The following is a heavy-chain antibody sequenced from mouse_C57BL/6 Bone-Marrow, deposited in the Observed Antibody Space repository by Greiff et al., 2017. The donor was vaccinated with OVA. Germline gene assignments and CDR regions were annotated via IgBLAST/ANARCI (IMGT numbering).Heavy chain of an antibody. J-gene: IGHJ3*01. CDR2: IYPGSGST. Sequence: QVQLKQPGAELVKPGASVKMSCKASGYTFTSYWITWVKQRPGQGLEWIGDIYPGSGSTNYNEKFKSKATLTVDTSSSSSYMPLSSLTSEYSAVYYCARSFYFAWFAYWGQGTLVTVSA. CDR1: GYTFTSYW. CDR3: ARSFYFAWFAY. D-gene: IGHD1-1*01. V-gene: IGHV1-55*01.